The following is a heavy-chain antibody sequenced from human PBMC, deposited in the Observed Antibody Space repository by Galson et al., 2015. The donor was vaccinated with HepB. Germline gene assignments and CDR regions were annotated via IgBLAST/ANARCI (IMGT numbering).Heavy chain of an antibody. Sequence: TLSLTCTVSGGSISSSSYYWGWIRQPPGKGLEWIGSIYYSGSTYYNPSLMSRVTISVDTSKNQFSLKLSSVTAADTAVYYCARHYAGYGGKPTHFDYWGQGTLVTVSS. J-gene: IGHJ4*02. CDR3: ARHYAGYGGKPTHFDY. D-gene: IGHD4-23*01. V-gene: IGHV4-39*01. CDR2: IYYSGST. CDR1: GGSISSSSYY.